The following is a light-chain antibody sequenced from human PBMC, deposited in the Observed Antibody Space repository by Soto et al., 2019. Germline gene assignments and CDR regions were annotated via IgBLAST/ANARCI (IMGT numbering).Light chain of an antibody. J-gene: IGKJ1*01. Sequence: EIVMTQSPATLSMSPGERATLSCRASQSVGTNLVWFQQKPGQAPRLLMYGASTWASGIPARFSGSGSGTDFTLTISSLQSEDFAVYYCQQYNTWTWTFGQGTKVAIK. CDR1: QSVGTN. V-gene: IGKV3-15*01. CDR3: QQYNTWTWT. CDR2: GAS.